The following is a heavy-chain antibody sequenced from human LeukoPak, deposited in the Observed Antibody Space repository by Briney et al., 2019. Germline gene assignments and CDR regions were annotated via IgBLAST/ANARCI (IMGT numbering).Heavy chain of an antibody. CDR2: INSDGSST. Sequence: GGSLRLSCAASGFTFSSYWMHWVRQAPGKGLVWVSRINSDGSSTSYADSVKGRFTISRDNAKNTLYLQMNSLRAEDTAVYYCARESWYNWNDGDFDYWGQGTLVTVSS. J-gene: IGHJ4*02. CDR1: GFTFSSYW. CDR3: ARESWYNWNDGDFDY. V-gene: IGHV3-74*01. D-gene: IGHD1-1*01.